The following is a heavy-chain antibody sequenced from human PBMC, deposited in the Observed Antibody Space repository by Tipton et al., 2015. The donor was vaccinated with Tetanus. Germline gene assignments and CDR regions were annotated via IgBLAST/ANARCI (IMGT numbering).Heavy chain of an antibody. J-gene: IGHJ3*01. CDR3: ARAVRGRDVFDV. CDR1: GFTFSNYA. D-gene: IGHD3-10*01. V-gene: IGHV3-9*01. Sequence: SLRLSCAASGFTFSNYAMIWVRQAPGKGLEWVAAISGNDGNKVYADSVRGRFTISRDNAKNSLSVQMDSLRPEYTALYYCARAVRGRDVFDVWGQGTVVIVSS. CDR2: ISGNDGNK.